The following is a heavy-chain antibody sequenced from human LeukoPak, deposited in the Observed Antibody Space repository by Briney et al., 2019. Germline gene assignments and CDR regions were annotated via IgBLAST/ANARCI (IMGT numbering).Heavy chain of an antibody. V-gene: IGHV1-69*01. CDR2: IIPIFGTA. J-gene: IGHJ3*02. D-gene: IGHD3-22*01. CDR1: GGTFSSYA. Sequence: ASVKVSCKASGGTFSSYAISWVRQAPGQGLEWMGGIIPIFGTANYAQKFQGRVTITADESTGTAYMELSSLRSEDTAVYYCARDYYDSSGSFAAFDIWGQGTMVTVSS. CDR3: ARDYYDSSGSFAAFDI.